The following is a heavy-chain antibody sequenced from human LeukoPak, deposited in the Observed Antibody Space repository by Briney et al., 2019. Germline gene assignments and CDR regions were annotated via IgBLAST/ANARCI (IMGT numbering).Heavy chain of an antibody. J-gene: IGHJ6*02. D-gene: IGHD2-2*01. CDR2: INPNSGGT. CDR1: GYTFTDYY. CDR3: ARDHCTSSGCYEDYYYGLDV. V-gene: IGHV1-2*02. Sequence: ASVKASCKASGYTFTDYYMQWVRQAPGQGLEWMGWINPNSGGTNYAQKFQGRVTMTRDTSISTAYMDLTRLISDDTAVYYCARDHCTSSGCYEDYYYGLDVWGQGTTVTVSS.